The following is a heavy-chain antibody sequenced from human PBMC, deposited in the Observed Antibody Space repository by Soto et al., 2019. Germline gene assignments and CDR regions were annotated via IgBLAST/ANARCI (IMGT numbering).Heavy chain of an antibody. J-gene: IGHJ6*02. CDR2: IVVGSGNT. D-gene: IGHD4-17*01. CDR3: AASTPRTTFYYYYGMDV. CDR1: GFTFTSSA. Sequence: QMQLVQSGPEVKKPGTSVKVSCKASGFTFTSSAVQWVRQARGQRLEWIGWIVVGSGNTNYAQKFQERVTITRDMSTSTAYMELSSLRSEDTAVYYCAASTPRTTFYYYYGMDVWGQGTTVTVSS. V-gene: IGHV1-58*01.